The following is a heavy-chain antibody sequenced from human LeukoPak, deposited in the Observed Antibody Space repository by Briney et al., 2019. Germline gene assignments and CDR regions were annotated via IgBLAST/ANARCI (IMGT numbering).Heavy chain of an antibody. CDR1: GFTFSHYW. V-gene: IGHV3-74*01. D-gene: IGHD5-18*01. J-gene: IGHJ5*02. CDR3: ARGYGYTYGGGWFDT. Sequence: GGPLRLSCAASGFTFSHYWMTWVRHAPGKGLVWVSRINIDGSSTSYADSVKGRFTISRDNARNTLYLQVNSLRVEETAVYYCARGYGYTYGGGWFDTWGQGTLVTVSS. CDR2: INIDGSST.